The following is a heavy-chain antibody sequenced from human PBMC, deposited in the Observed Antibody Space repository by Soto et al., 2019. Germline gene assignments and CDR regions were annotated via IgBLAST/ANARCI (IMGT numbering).Heavy chain of an antibody. CDR1: GGSISSYY. D-gene: IGHD5-12*01. CDR2: IYYSGST. V-gene: IGHV4-59*01. Sequence: SETLSLTCTVSGGSISSYYWSWIRQPPGKGLEWIGYIYYSGSTNYNPSLKSRVTISVDTSKNQFSLKLSSVTAADTAVYYCARSVAMTECSFDYWGQGTRVTLSS. CDR3: ARSVAMTECSFDY. J-gene: IGHJ4*02.